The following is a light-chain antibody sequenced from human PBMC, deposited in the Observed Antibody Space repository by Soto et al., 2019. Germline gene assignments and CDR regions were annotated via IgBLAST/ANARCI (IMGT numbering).Light chain of an antibody. Sequence: EIVMTQSPATLSVSPGERATLSCRASQSVSSNLAWSQQKPGQAPRLLIYGASTRATGIPARFSGSGSGTEFTFTISSLQSEDFAIYFCQQYNNWPPDRTFGQGTKVEIK. V-gene: IGKV3-15*01. J-gene: IGKJ1*01. CDR1: QSVSSN. CDR2: GAS. CDR3: QQYNNWPPDRT.